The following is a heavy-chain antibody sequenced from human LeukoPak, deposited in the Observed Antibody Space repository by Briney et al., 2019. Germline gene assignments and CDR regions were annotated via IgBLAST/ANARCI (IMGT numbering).Heavy chain of an antibody. V-gene: IGHV3-21*01. CDR1: GFTVSSNY. CDR3: ARDPELAGSFDY. J-gene: IGHJ4*02. D-gene: IGHD1-14*01. Sequence: GGSLRLSCVASGFTVSSNYMSWVRQAPGKGLEWVSSISSSSSYIYYADSVKGRFTISRDNAKNSLYLQMNSLRAEDTAVYYCARDPELAGSFDYWGQGTLVTVSS. CDR2: ISSSSSYI.